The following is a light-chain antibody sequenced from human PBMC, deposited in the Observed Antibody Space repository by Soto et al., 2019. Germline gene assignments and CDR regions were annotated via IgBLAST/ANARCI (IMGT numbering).Light chain of an antibody. J-gene: IGKJ1*01. CDR2: DAS. Sequence: EIVLTQSPSTLSLSPGERATLSCRASQSVNSFLAWYQQKPGQAPRLLIYDASNRATGIPARFSGSGSGTDFTLTISSLEPEDFAVYYCQQRSNWIFTWTFGQGTKVEIK. CDR1: QSVNSF. CDR3: QQRSNWIFTWT. V-gene: IGKV3-11*01.